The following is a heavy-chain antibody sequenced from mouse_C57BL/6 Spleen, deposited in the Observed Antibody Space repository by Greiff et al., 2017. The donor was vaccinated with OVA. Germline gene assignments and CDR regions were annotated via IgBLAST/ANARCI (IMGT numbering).Heavy chain of an antibody. CDR3: AREGYYYGTPFAY. CDR1: GYTFTNYW. J-gene: IGHJ3*01. D-gene: IGHD1-1*01. V-gene: IGHV1-63*01. Sequence: QVQLQQSGAELVRPGTSVKMSCKASGYTFTNYWIGWAKQRPGHGLEWIGDIYPGGGYTNYNEKFKGKATLTADKSSSTAYMQFSSLTSEDSAIYYGAREGYYYGTPFAYWGQGTLVTVSA. CDR2: IYPGGGYT.